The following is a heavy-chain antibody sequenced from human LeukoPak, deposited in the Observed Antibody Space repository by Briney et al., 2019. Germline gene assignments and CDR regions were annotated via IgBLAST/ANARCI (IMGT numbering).Heavy chain of an antibody. Sequence: SETLSLTCAVYGGSFSGYYWSWIRQPPGKGLEWIGEINHSGSTNYNPSLKSRVTMSVDTSKNQFSLKLSSVTAADTAVYYCARRGYYYGSGSYYNGIRNLLLDYWGQGTLVTVSS. CDR3: ARRGYYYGSGSYYNGIRNLLLDY. D-gene: IGHD3-10*01. J-gene: IGHJ4*02. CDR2: INHSGST. CDR1: GGSFSGYY. V-gene: IGHV4-34*01.